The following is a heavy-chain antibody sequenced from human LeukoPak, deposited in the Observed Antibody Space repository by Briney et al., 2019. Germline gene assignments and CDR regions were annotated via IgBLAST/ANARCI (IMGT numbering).Heavy chain of an antibody. J-gene: IGHJ4*02. CDR1: GYTFTSYG. V-gene: IGHV1-18*01. CDR3: ARDSRNDYGAKRLCDY. Sequence: ASVKVSCKAFGYTFTSYGISWVRQAPGQGLEWMGWISAYNGNTNYAQKLQGRVTMTTDTSTSTAYMELRSLRSDDTAVYYCARDSRNDYGAKRLCDYWGQGTLVTVSS. CDR2: ISAYNGNT. D-gene: IGHD4-17*01.